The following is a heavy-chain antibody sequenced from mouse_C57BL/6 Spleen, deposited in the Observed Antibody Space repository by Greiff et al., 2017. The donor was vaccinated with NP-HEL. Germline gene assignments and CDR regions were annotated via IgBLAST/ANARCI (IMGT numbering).Heavy chain of an antibody. J-gene: IGHJ2*01. CDR2: ISDGGSYT. CDR3: AREGNYYGNYDY. CDR1: GFTFSSYA. V-gene: IGHV5-4*01. Sequence: EVMLVESGGGLVKPGGSLKLSCAASGFTFSSYAMSWVRQTPEKRLEWVATISDGGSYTYYPDNVKGRFTNSRDNAKNNLYLQMSHLKSEDTAMYYCAREGNYYGNYDYWGQGTTLTVSS. D-gene: IGHD2-1*01.